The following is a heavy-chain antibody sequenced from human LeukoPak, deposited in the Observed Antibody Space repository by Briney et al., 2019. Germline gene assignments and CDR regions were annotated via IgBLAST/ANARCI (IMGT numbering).Heavy chain of an antibody. CDR3: ARDTHGSGRKSP. CDR1: GGPFSGYY. CDR2: INHSGST. V-gene: IGHV4-34*01. D-gene: IGHD3-10*01. J-gene: IGHJ5*02. Sequence: SETLSLTCAVYGGPFSGYYWSWIRQPPGKGLEWIGEINHSGSTNYNPSLKSRVTISVDTSKNQFSLKLSSVTAADTAVYYCARDTHGSGRKSPWGQGTLVTVSS.